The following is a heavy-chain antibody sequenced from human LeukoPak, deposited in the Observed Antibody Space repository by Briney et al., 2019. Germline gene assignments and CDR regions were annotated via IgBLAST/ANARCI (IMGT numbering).Heavy chain of an antibody. J-gene: IGHJ5*02. Sequence: PGGSLRLSCAASGFTFSSYAMSWVRQAPGKGLEWVSAISGSGGSTYYADSVKGRFTISRDNSKNTLYLQMNSLRAEDTAVYYCAKVPDYYGSGSTNWFDPWGQGTLVTVSS. D-gene: IGHD3-10*01. CDR2: ISGSGGST. CDR1: GFTFSSYA. CDR3: AKVPDYYGSGSTNWFDP. V-gene: IGHV3-23*01.